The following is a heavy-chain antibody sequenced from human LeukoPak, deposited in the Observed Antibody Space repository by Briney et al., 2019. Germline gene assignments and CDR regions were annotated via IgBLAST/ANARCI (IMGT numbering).Heavy chain of an antibody. V-gene: IGHV4-30-4*08. D-gene: IGHD3-16*01. J-gene: IGHJ6*03. Sequence: SQTLSLTCTVSGGSISSGDYYWSWIRQPPGKGLEWIGYIYYSGSTYYNPSLKSRVTIPVDTTTNQYSLKMRSGTAADTAVYYCATALEGRDYHTEYYYYYYYMDVWGKGTTVTVSS. CDR3: ATALEGRDYHTEYYYYYYYMDV. CDR1: GGSISSGDYY. CDR2: IYYSGST.